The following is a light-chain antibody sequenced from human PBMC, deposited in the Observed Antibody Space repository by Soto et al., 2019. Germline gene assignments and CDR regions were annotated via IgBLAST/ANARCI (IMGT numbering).Light chain of an antibody. CDR2: GAS. CDR1: QIVNSDY. J-gene: IGKJ1*01. CDR3: QQYVNSPGT. Sequence: EIVLTQSPGTLSLSPGERATLSCGASQIVNSDYFAWFQLKPGQAPRLLIYGASRRATGIPDRFSGSASGTDFTLTINRLEPEDFAMYYCQQYVNSPGTFGQGSRIEIK. V-gene: IGKV3-20*01.